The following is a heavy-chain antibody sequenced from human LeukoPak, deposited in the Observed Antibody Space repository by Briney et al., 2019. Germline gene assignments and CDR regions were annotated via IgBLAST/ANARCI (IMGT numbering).Heavy chain of an antibody. Sequence: GGSLRLSCAASGFTFSDYYMSWIRQAPGKGLEWVSYISSSGSTIYYADSVKGRFTISRDNAKNSLYLQMNSLRAEDTVVYYCARTTDNYYYYYMDVWGKGTTVTVSS. CDR3: ARTTDNYYYYYMDV. CDR2: ISSSGSTI. J-gene: IGHJ6*03. V-gene: IGHV3-11*04. D-gene: IGHD4-17*01. CDR1: GFTFSDYY.